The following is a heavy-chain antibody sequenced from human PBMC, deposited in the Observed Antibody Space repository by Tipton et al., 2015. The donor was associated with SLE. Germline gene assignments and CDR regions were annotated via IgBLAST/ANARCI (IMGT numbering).Heavy chain of an antibody. Sequence: TLSLTCTVSGGSITSGSYFYNWIRQPAGKGLEWIGRIYASGRTDYNPSLKSRVTMSVDTSKSLLSLKLSSVTAADTAVYYCARAGLVYCTGGRCDTGLDAFDIWGQGTMVTVSS. D-gene: IGHD2-15*01. CDR3: ARAGLVYCTGGRCDTGLDAFDI. J-gene: IGHJ3*02. CDR1: GGSITSGSYF. V-gene: IGHV4-61*02. CDR2: IYASGRT.